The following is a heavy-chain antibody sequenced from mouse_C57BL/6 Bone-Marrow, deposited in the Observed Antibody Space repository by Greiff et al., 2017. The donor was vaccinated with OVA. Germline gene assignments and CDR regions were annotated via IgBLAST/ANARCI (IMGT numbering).Heavy chain of an antibody. J-gene: IGHJ2*01. D-gene: IGHD1-1*01. V-gene: IGHV1-55*01. CDR2: IYPGSGST. CDR1: GYTFTSYW. CDR3: ARSLLFIPDY. Sequence: QVHVKQPGAELVKPGASVKMSCKASGYTFTSYWITWVKQRPGQGLEWIGDIYPGSGSTNYNEKFKSKATLTVDTSSSTAYMQLSSLTSEDSAVYYCARSLLFIPDYWGQGTTLTVSS.